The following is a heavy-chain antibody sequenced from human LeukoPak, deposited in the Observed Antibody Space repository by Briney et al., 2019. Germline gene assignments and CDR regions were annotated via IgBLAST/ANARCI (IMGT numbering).Heavy chain of an antibody. V-gene: IGHV1-69-2*01. CDR3: VTGRGAEGSATRYPFDI. Sequence: ASVKISCKASGYPFTDYYLHWVQQAPGKALEWMGRIDPEDDETIYAENFQGRVVITADTSTDPAHMEMTSLASEDTAVYYCVTGRGAEGSATRYPFDIWGQGTMVIVSS. CDR2: IDPEDDET. J-gene: IGHJ3*02. CDR1: GYPFTDYY. D-gene: IGHD2-15*01.